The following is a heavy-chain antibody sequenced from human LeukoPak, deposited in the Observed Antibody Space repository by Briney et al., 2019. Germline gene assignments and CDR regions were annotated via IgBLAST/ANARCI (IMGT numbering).Heavy chain of an antibody. Sequence: GGSLRLSCAASGFTFSSYSMNWVRQAPGKGLEWVSSISSSSSYIYYADSVKGRFTISRDNAKNSLYLQMNSLRAEDTAVYYCARAGYDFWSGYLIWGQGTLVTVSS. J-gene: IGHJ4*02. CDR1: GFTFSSYS. CDR3: ARAGYDFWSGYLI. D-gene: IGHD3-3*01. V-gene: IGHV3-21*01. CDR2: ISSSSSYI.